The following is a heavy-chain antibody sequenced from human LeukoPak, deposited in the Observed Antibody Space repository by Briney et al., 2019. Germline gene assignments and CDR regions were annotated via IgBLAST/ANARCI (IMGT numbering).Heavy chain of an antibody. Sequence: GGSLRLSCAASGFTFRSYWMHWVRQVPGRGLVWVSRINSDGSSTSSADSVKGRFTISRDNSKNTLYLEMNSLRAEDTAMYYCARNGIPHDAFDIWGQGTMVTVSS. CDR1: GFTFRSYW. CDR2: INSDGSST. J-gene: IGHJ3*02. D-gene: IGHD5-18*01. V-gene: IGHV3-74*01. CDR3: ARNGIPHDAFDI.